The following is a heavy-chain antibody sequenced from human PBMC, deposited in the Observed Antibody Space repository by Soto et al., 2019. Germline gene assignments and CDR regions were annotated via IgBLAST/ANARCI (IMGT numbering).Heavy chain of an antibody. J-gene: IGHJ4*02. CDR1: GFTFSSYA. CDR3: AKVLHYYDSSGYYDFDY. V-gene: IGHV3-23*01. CDR2: ISGSGGST. Sequence: PGGSLRLSCAASGFTFSSYAMSWVRQAPGKGLEWVSAISGSGGSTYYADSVKGRFTISRDNSKNTLYLQMNSLRAEDTAVYYCAKVLHYYDSSGYYDFDYWGQGTLVTVSS. D-gene: IGHD3-22*01.